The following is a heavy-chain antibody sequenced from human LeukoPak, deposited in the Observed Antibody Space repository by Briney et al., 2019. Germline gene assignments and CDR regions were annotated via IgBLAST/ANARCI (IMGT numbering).Heavy chain of an antibody. V-gene: IGHV1-69*05. CDR1: GGTFSSYA. Sequence: ASVKVSCKASGGTFSSYAISWVRQAPGQGLEWMGGIIPIFGTANYAQKFQGRVTMTRDTSTSTVYMELSSLRSEDTAVYYCARGDEFSSSWYYYYMDVWGKGTTVTISS. CDR2: IIPIFGTA. CDR3: ARGDEFSSSWYYYYMDV. D-gene: IGHD6-13*01. J-gene: IGHJ6*03.